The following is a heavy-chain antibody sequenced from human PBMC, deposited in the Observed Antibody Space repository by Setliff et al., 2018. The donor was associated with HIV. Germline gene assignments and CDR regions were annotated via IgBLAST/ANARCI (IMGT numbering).Heavy chain of an antibody. J-gene: IGHJ4*02. V-gene: IGHV3-23*01. D-gene: IGHD3-16*02. CDR1: GFTFSSYN. Sequence: GGSLRLSCAASGFTFSSYNMIWVRQAPGKGLEWVSSISGTGLNTYYSDSVKGRFAISRGNSKDTLYLQMNSLRAEDTALYYCARASVGVWGSYPDWGQGTLVTVPS. CDR2: ISGTGLNT. CDR3: ARASVGVWGSYPD.